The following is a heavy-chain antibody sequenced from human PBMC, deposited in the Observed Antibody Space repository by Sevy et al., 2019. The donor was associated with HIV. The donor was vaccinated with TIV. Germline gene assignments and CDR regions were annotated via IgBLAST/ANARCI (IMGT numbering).Heavy chain of an antibody. CDR3: ARVVVAAAGTSLNWFDP. CDR1: GGTFSSYA. Sequence: ASVKVSCKASGGTFSSYAISWVRQAPGQGLEWMGGIIPIFGTANYAQKFQGRVTITADESTSTAYMELGSLRSEDTAVYYCARVVVAAAGTSLNWFDPWGQGTLVTVSS. D-gene: IGHD6-13*01. V-gene: IGHV1-69*13. CDR2: IIPIFGTA. J-gene: IGHJ5*02.